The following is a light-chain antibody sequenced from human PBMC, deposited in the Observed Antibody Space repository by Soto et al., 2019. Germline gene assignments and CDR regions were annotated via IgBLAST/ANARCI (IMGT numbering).Light chain of an antibody. CDR3: QQSNNWPPLT. CDR2: GAS. Sequence: EIVMTQSPATLSVSPGERATLSCRASQSISNYLALYQHKPGQAPRLLIYGASTRATGVTARFSGSGSGTEFTLTISSLQSEDFALYYCQQSNNWPPLTFGGGTRVEIK. CDR1: QSISNY. V-gene: IGKV3-15*01. J-gene: IGKJ4*01.